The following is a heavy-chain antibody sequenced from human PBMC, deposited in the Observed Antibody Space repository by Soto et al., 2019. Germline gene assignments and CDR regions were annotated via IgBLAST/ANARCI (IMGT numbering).Heavy chain of an antibody. J-gene: IGHJ4*02. CDR1: GFTFTSFW. V-gene: IGHV3-74*01. CDR3: ARDGAPIAVLGGNYDY. CDR2: INSDGSNT. Sequence: EVQLVQSGGGSVQPGGSLRLSCEASGFTFTSFWMHWVRQVPGKGLVWVSRINSDGSNTRYADSVKGRFTISRDNAMGTLYLQMNSLRVEDTAVYYCARDGAPIAVLGGNYDYWGQGTLVTVSS. D-gene: IGHD1-26*01.